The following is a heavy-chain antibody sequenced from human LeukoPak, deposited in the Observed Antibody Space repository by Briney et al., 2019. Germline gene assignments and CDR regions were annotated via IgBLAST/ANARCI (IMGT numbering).Heavy chain of an antibody. V-gene: IGHV4-4*02. J-gene: IGHJ4*02. CDR3: ARRGGSGWDFDY. Sequence: SGTLSLTCAVSGGSISISNWWSWVRQPPVKGLEWIGEIYHSGSTNHNPSLKSRVTISVDKSKNQFSLKLSSVTAADTAVYYCARRGGSGWDFDYWGQGTLVTVSS. D-gene: IGHD6-19*01. CDR2: IYHSGST. CDR1: GGSISISNW.